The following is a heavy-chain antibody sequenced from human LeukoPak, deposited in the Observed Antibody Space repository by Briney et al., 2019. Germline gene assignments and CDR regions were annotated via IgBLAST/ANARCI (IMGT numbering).Heavy chain of an antibody. V-gene: IGHV3-21*04. CDR2: ISSSSSYI. CDR1: GFTFSSYS. D-gene: IGHD4-17*01. CDR3: ARVVDHDYGDYYLDY. J-gene: IGHJ4*02. Sequence: GGSLRLSCAASGFTFSSYSMNWVRQAPGKGLEWVSSISSSSSYIYYADSVKGRFTISRDNARNSLYLQMNSLRAEDTAVYYCARVVDHDYGDYYLDYWGQGTLVTVSS.